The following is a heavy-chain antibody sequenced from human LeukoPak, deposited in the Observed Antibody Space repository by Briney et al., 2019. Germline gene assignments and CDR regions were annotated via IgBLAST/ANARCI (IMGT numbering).Heavy chain of an antibody. V-gene: IGHV3-23*01. Sequence: GGSLRLSCAASGFTFSSYAMSWVRQAPGKGLEWVSAISGSGGSTYYADSVKGRFTISRDNSKNTLYLQMNSLRAEDTAVYYCAKMPVSYSSGWSNFDYWGQGNLVTVSS. CDR3: AKMPVSYSSGWSNFDY. D-gene: IGHD6-19*01. CDR2: ISGSGGST. J-gene: IGHJ4*02. CDR1: GFTFSSYA.